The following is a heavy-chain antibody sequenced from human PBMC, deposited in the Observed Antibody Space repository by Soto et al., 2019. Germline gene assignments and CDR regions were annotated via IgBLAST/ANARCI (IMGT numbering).Heavy chain of an antibody. CDR1: GYTFTSYA. CDR3: ARDESVVAASGYYYAMDV. V-gene: IGHV1-3*01. CDR2: INAGDGNT. Sequence: ASVKVSCKASGYTFTSYAMHWVRQAPGQRLEWMGWINAGDGNTKYSQKFQGRVTITRDTSASTAYMELSSLRSEDTAVYYCARDESVVAASGYYYAMDVWGQGTTVTVSS. D-gene: IGHD2-15*01. J-gene: IGHJ6*02.